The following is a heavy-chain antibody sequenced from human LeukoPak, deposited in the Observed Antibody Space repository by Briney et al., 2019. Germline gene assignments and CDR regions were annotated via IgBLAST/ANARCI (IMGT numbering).Heavy chain of an antibody. J-gene: IGHJ4*02. V-gene: IGHV3-74*01. CDR1: GFTFSGYW. CDR3: ARGTAVAGTDY. Sequence: GGSLRLSCAASGFTFSGYWMHWVRQAPGKGLVWVSRINSDGYSTSYADSVKGRFTISRENAKNTLYLQMNSLSAEDTDVYYXARGTAVAGTDYWGQGTLVTVSS. CDR2: INSDGYST. D-gene: IGHD6-19*01.